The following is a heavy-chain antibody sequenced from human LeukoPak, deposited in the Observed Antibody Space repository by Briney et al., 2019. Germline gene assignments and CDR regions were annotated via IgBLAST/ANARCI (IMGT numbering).Heavy chain of an antibody. J-gene: IGHJ5*02. CDR3: AREIRDYYGSDPKNNWFDP. Sequence: KSSETLSLTCTVSVGSISGYYWTWIRQPAGKGLEWVGRIYTSGSTNYNPSLKSRVTMSVDSSKNQFSLKLSSVTAADTAVYYCAREIRDYYGSDPKNNWFDPWGQGTLVTVSS. D-gene: IGHD3-10*01. CDR1: VGSISGYY. CDR2: IYTSGST. V-gene: IGHV4-4*07.